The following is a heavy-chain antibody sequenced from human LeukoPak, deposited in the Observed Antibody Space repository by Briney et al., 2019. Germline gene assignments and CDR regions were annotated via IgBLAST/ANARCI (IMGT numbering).Heavy chain of an antibody. V-gene: IGHV4-61*01. Sequence: SETLSLTCTVSGGSVSSSSYYWSWIRQPPGKGLEWIGYIYYSGSTNYNPSLKSRVTISVDTSKNQFSLKLSSVTAADTAVYYCARDAYYDFWSGYRNYFYYYGMDVWGQGTTVTVSS. D-gene: IGHD3-3*01. CDR2: IYYSGST. CDR3: ARDAYYDFWSGYRNYFYYYGMDV. CDR1: GGSVSSSSYY. J-gene: IGHJ6*02.